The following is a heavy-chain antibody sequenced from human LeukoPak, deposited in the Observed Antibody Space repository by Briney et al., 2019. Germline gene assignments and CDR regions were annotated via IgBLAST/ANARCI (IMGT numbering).Heavy chain of an antibody. CDR3: AKDSSGWLYFFDY. V-gene: IGHV3-23*01. CDR2: ISGSGGST. D-gene: IGHD6-19*01. J-gene: IGHJ4*02. Sequence: GGSLRLSCAASGFTFSSYAMSWVRQAPGKGLEWDSAISGSGGSTYYADSVKGRFTISRDNSKNTLYLQMNSLRAEDTAVYYCAKDSSGWLYFFDYWGQGTLVTVSP. CDR1: GFTFSSYA.